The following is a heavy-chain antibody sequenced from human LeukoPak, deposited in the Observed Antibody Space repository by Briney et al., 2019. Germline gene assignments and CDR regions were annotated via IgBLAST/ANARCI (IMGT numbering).Heavy chain of an antibody. D-gene: IGHD1/OR15-1a*01. CDR1: GFNFRRFS. V-gene: IGHV3-21*06. CDR2: VSSRSSYI. CDR3: ARLNNRADDY. Sequence: PGGSPRLSCAASGFNFRRFSMNWIRQAPGKGLEWVSSVSSRSSYIYSIDSVKGRFTISRDNTKNVLYLQMDSLRAEDTAVYYCARLNNRADDYWSQGTLVTVSS. J-gene: IGHJ4*02.